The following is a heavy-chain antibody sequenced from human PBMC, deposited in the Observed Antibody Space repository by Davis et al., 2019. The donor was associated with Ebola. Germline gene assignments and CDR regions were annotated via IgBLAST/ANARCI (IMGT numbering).Heavy chain of an antibody. CDR3: ARLSSSVAGLY. CDR2: IHYGGST. Sequence: GSLRLSCTVSGGSIGSTTYYWGWIRQPPGKGLEWIGSIHYGGSTYYTPSLKSRVIISVDTSRKQFSLNLSSVTAADTAIYYCARLSSSVAGLYWGQGILVIVSS. D-gene: IGHD6-19*01. CDR1: GGSIGSTTYY. V-gene: IGHV4-39*01. J-gene: IGHJ4*02.